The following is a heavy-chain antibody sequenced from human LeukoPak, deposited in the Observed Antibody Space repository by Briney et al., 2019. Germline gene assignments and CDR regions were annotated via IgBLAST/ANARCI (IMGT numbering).Heavy chain of an antibody. J-gene: IGHJ6*02. CDR2: IKQDGSEK. D-gene: IGHD3-9*01. CDR1: GFTFSSYW. V-gene: IGHV3-7*04. Sequence: GGSLRLSCAASGFTFSSYWMSWVRQAPGKGLEWVANIKQDGSEKYYVDSVKGRFTISRDNTKNSLYLQMNSLRAEDTAVYYCARDSVLRYFDWLYYYGMDVWGQGTTVTVSS. CDR3: ARDSVLRYFDWLYYYGMDV.